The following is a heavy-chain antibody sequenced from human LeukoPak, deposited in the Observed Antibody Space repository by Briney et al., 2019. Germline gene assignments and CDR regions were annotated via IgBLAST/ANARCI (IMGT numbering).Heavy chain of an antibody. CDR1: GGSFSGYY. V-gene: IGHV4-34*01. D-gene: IGHD3-9*01. CDR3: ARTTYYDILTGYYAPYNWFDP. CDR2: INHSGST. J-gene: IGHJ5*02. Sequence: PSETLSLTCAVYGGSFSGYYWSWIRQPPGKGLEWIGEINHSGSTNYNPSLKSRVTISVDTSKNQFSLKLSSVTAADTAVYYCARTTYYDILTGYYAPYNWFDPWGQGTLVTVSS.